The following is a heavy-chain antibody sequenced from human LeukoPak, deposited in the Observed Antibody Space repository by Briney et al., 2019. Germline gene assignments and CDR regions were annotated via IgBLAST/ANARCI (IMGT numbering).Heavy chain of an antibody. D-gene: IGHD5-18*01. J-gene: IGHJ4*02. Sequence: TSETLSLTCAVYGGSFSGYYWSWIRQPPGKGLEWIGEINHSGSTNYNPSLKSRVTISVDTSKNQFSLKLSSVTAADTAVYYCASQEDTAMVIDYWGQGTLVTVSS. CDR3: ASQEDTAMVIDY. V-gene: IGHV4-34*01. CDR2: INHSGST. CDR1: GGSFSGYY.